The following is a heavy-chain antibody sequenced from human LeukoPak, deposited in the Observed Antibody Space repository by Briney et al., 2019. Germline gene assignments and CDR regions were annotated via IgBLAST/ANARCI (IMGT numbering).Heavy chain of an antibody. CDR2: ISSSSSYI. J-gene: IGHJ4*02. CDR1: GFTFSSYS. Sequence: PGGSLRLXCAASGFTFSSYSMNWVRRAPGKGLEWVSSISSSSSYIYYADSVKGRFTISRDNAKNSLYLQMNSLRAEDTAVYYCARLSGSYQYYFDYWGQGTLVTVSS. V-gene: IGHV3-21*01. D-gene: IGHD1-26*01. CDR3: ARLSGSYQYYFDY.